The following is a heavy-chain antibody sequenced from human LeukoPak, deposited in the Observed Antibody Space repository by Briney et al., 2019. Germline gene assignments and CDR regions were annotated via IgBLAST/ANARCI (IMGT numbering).Heavy chain of an antibody. J-gene: IGHJ4*02. V-gene: IGHV3-48*03. D-gene: IGHD6-19*01. CDR2: ISSSAITI. CDR1: GFTFNNYE. CDR3: AENMAPYRSGWYGHFDY. Sequence: GGSLRLSGAASGFTFNNYEMNWFRQAPGKGLGWISYISSSAITIYYADSVKGRFTISRDNSKNSLYLQMNSLRTEDNALYYCAENMAPYRSGWYGHFDYWGQGALVTVSS.